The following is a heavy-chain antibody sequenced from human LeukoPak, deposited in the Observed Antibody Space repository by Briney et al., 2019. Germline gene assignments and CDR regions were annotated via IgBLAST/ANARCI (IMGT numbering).Heavy chain of an antibody. CDR1: GFTFKDFY. Sequence: GGSLRLSCAASGFTFKDFYMSWARQAPGKGLEWVSYINHLGSQTDYADSVKGRFTISRDNAKNSLSLQMNNLSVDDTAVYYCVRARFTTFVYYWGQGTLVTVSS. V-gene: IGHV3-11*05. J-gene: IGHJ4*02. CDR2: INHLGSQT. D-gene: IGHD1-14*01. CDR3: VRARFTTFVYY.